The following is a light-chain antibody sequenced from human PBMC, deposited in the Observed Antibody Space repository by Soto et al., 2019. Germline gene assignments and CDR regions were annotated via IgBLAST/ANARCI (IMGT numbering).Light chain of an antibody. V-gene: IGKV1-5*01. CDR1: QSVNGW. Sequence: DIQMTQSPSTLSASVGDRVTITCRASQSVNGWLAWYQQKPGKAPKLLIYAASNLESGVPSRFSGSGSGSEFTLTISSLQPDDSATYYCQHYNSNPWTFGQGTKVEVK. CDR2: AAS. J-gene: IGKJ1*01. CDR3: QHYNSNPWT.